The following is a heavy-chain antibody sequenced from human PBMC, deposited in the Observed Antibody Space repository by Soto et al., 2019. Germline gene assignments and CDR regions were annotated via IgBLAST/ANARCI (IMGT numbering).Heavy chain of an antibody. J-gene: IGHJ4*02. Sequence: EVQLLESGGGLVQPGGSLRLSCAASGFTFSSYAMSWVRQAPGKGLEWVSAISGSGGSTYYADSVKGRFTISRDNSKKTLDLQMNSLRAEDTAVYYCAKVGLRGQQLVRSHFDYWGQGTLVTVSS. CDR1: GFTFSSYA. V-gene: IGHV3-23*01. D-gene: IGHD6-13*01. CDR3: AKVGLRGQQLVRSHFDY. CDR2: ISGSGGST.